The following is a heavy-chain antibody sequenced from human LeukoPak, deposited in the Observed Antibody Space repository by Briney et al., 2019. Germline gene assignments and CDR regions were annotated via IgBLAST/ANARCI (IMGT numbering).Heavy chain of an antibody. CDR1: GGSISSGDYY. V-gene: IGHV4-30-4*01. D-gene: IGHD3-10*01. Sequence: SETLSLTCTVSGGSISSGDYYWSWIRQPPGKGLEWIGYIYYSGSTYYNPSLKSRVTISVDTSKNQFSLKLSSVTAADTVVYYCARQYGSGSYYNWFDPWGQGTLVTVSS. CDR2: IYYSGST. CDR3: ARQYGSGSYYNWFDP. J-gene: IGHJ5*02.